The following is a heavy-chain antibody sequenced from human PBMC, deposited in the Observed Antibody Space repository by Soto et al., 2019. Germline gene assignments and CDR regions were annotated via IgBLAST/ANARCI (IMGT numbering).Heavy chain of an antibody. Sequence: AASVKVSCKASGYTGTSYVISCVRQAPGQGLEWMGWIIAYNGNTNYAQKLQGRVTMTTDTSTSTAYMELRSLRSDATAVYYCARGRGGDILTGFDYSGQGTLVTVS. J-gene: IGHJ4*02. V-gene: IGHV1-18*01. CDR1: GYTGTSYV. CDR3: ARGRGGDILTGFDY. D-gene: IGHD3-9*01. CDR2: IIAYNGNT.